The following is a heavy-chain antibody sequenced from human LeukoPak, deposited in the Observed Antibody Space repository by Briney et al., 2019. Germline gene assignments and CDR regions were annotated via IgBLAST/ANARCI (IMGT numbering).Heavy chain of an antibody. CDR3: ARVGDYVWGSYRYTASWFDP. J-gene: IGHJ5*02. V-gene: IGHV1-18*01. D-gene: IGHD3-16*02. CDR2: ISAYSGNT. CDR1: GYTFTSYG. Sequence: ASVKVSCKASGYTFTSYGISWVRQAPGQGLEWMGWISAYSGNTNYAQKLQGRVTMTTDTSTSTAYMELRSLRSDDTAVYYCARVGDYVWGSYRYTASWFDPWGQGTLVTVSS.